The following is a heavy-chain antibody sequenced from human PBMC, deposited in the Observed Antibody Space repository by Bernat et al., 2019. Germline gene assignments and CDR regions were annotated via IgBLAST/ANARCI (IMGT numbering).Heavy chain of an antibody. D-gene: IGHD4-17*01. CDR1: GGTFSSYA. Sequence: QVQLVQYVAEVKKPWSSVKVSCKASGGTFSSYAISWVRQAPGQGLEWMGGIIPIFGTANYAQKFQGRVTITADKSTSTAYMELSSLRSEDTAVYYCARAGDYGDYNFDYWGQGTLVTVSS. J-gene: IGHJ4*02. CDR3: ARAGDYGDYNFDY. CDR2: IIPIFGTA. V-gene: IGHV1-69*06.